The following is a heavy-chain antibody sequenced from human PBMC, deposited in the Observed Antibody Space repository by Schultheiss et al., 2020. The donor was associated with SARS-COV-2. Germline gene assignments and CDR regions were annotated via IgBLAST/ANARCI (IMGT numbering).Heavy chain of an antibody. Sequence: GGSLRLSCAASGFTFDDYTMHWVRQAPGKGLEWVSLISWDDDTTYYADSVKGRFTISRDNSKNTLYLQMNSLRAEDTAVYYCARDGGRFLEWLPFDYWGQGTLVTVSS. J-gene: IGHJ4*02. CDR2: ISWDDDTT. D-gene: IGHD3-3*01. V-gene: IGHV3-43*01. CDR1: GFTFDDYT. CDR3: ARDGGRFLEWLPFDY.